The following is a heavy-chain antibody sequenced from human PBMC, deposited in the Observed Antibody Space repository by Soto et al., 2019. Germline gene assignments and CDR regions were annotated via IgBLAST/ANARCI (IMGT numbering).Heavy chain of an antibody. D-gene: IGHD3-22*01. CDR3: ARDLGYYESSGYFDY. V-gene: IGHV3-11*01. CDR1: GFTFSDYY. Sequence: GGSLRLSCAASGFTFSDYYMSWIRQAPGKGLEWVSYIGSSDNIIYYANSVKGRFTISRDNAKNSLYLQMNSLRAEDTAVYYCARDLGYYESSGYFDYWGQGTLVTVSS. CDR2: IGSSDNII. J-gene: IGHJ4*02.